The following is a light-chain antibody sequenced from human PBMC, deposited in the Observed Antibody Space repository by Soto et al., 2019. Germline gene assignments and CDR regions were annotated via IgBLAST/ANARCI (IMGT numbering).Light chain of an antibody. J-gene: IGKJ1*01. CDR2: GAS. CDR3: QQYGSSPSWT. Sequence: EIVLTQSPGTLSLSPGERATLSCRASQSVSRYLAWYQQKPGQAPRLLIYGASSRATGIPDRFSGSGSGTDFSLTISRVEPEDFAVYYCQQYGSSPSWTFGQGTKVDNK. CDR1: QSVSRY. V-gene: IGKV3-20*01.